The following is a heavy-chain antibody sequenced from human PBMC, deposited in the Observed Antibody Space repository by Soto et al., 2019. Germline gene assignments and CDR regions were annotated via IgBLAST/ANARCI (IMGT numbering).Heavy chain of an antibody. CDR1: GFTFSVSG. Sequence: QVQVVESGGGVVQPGRSLRLSCAVSGFTFSVSGMHWVRQAPGKGLEWVAVISYDGSNKYYADSVKGRFAISRDNSKKTLYLQMNSLRGEDTAVYYCSGGWSHFDYWVQGTLVTVSS. D-gene: IGHD6-19*01. V-gene: IGHV3-30*03. J-gene: IGHJ4*02. CDR3: SGGWSHFDY. CDR2: ISYDGSNK.